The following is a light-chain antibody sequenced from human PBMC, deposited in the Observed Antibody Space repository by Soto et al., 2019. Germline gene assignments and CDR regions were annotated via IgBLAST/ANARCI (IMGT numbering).Light chain of an antibody. CDR3: QQYCLSPR. CDR2: GAS. Sequence: EIALTQSPGTLSLSPRERAPLSCTASQSVSSSYVAWYEQKPGQAPRLLIYGASSRATGITDMFSGSVSGTDFTVTISRLEPEDFAVYYCQQYCLSPRFGAGTKVDIK. CDR1: QSVSSSY. J-gene: IGKJ3*01. V-gene: IGKV3-20*01.